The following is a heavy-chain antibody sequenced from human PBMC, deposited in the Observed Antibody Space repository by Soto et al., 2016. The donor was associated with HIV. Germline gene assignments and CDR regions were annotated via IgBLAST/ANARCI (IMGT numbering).Heavy chain of an antibody. CDR1: GGSFGGDF. V-gene: IGHV4-34*01. Sequence: VQLQQWGAGLLKPSETLSLTCGVSGGSFGGDFWTWIRQSPGKGLEWIGEINDSGTTNYNPSLKSRVSISVDTSKNRFSLKLTSVIAADTAVYYCARTEVVATNWFDPWGQGTLVTVSS. CDR3: ARTEVVATNWFDP. CDR2: INDSGTT. J-gene: IGHJ5*02.